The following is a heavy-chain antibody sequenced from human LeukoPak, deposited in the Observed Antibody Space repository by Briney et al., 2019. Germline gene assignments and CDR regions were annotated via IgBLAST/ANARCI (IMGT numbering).Heavy chain of an antibody. V-gene: IGHV4-30-4*01. Sequence: PSQTLSLTCTVSGGSISSGDYYWSWIRQPPGKGLEWIGYIYYSGSTYYNPSLKSRVTISVDTSKNQFSLKLSSVTAADTAVYYCARDLEGYSGYDMVYYYGMDVWGIGTTVTVSS. D-gene: IGHD5-12*01. J-gene: IGHJ6*04. CDR1: GGSISSGDYY. CDR2: IYYSGST. CDR3: ARDLEGYSGYDMVYYYGMDV.